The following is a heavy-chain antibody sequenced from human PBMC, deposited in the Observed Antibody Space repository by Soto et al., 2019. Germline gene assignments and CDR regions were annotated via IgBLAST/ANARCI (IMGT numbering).Heavy chain of an antibody. CDR2: IYYSGST. Sequence: PSETLSLTCTVSGGSISSYYWSWIRQPPGKGLEWIGYIYYSGSTNYNPSLKSRVTISVDTSKNQFSLKLSSVTAADTAVYYCARDGRPVPEYINAAAGWFDPWGQGTRVTVSS. J-gene: IGHJ5*02. D-gene: IGHD6-25*01. CDR1: GGSISSYY. V-gene: IGHV4-59*01. CDR3: ARDGRPVPEYINAAAGWFDP.